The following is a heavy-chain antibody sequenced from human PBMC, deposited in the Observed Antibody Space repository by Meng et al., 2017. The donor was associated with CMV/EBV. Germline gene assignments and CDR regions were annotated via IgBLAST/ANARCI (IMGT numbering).Heavy chain of an antibody. J-gene: IGHJ4*02. CDR3: ARGGSVDCGAGNCYSHFGH. CDR1: GGTFRSYA. CDR2: IIPIFGTA. V-gene: IGHV1-69*05. Sequence: SVKVSCKASGGTFRSYAISWVRQAPGQGLEWMGGIIPIFGTANYAQKFQGRVTITTDESMSTAYMELSSLRSEDTAVYYCARGGSVDCGAGNCYSHFGHWGQGTLVTVSS. D-gene: IGHD2-15*01.